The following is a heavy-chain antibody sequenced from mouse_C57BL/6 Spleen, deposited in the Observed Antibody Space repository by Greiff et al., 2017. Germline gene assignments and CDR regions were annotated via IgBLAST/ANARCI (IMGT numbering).Heavy chain of an antibody. Sequence: EVQVVESGRGLVKPGGSLKLSCAASGFTFSSYAMSWVRQTPEKRLEWVATISDGDSYTYYTNNVKGRFTISRDNAKNNLYLQMSHLTSEDTAMYYCSRRAIDGRVDDWGQGTTLTVSS. V-gene: IGHV5-4*01. CDR1: GFTFSSYA. D-gene: IGHD2-3*01. J-gene: IGHJ2*01. CDR2: ISDGDSYT. CDR3: SRRAIDGRVDD.